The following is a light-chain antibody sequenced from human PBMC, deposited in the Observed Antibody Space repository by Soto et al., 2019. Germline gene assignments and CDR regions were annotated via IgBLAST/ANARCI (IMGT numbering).Light chain of an antibody. CDR2: GAS. Sequence: DIVLTQSPGTLSLSPGERATLSCRASQSVGSIYLAWYQKKPGQAPRLLIHGASNRASGIPDRFSGSGSGTDFNLTISRLETEDFAVYYCQQYGSSPRTFGQGTKLDIK. CDR3: QQYGSSPRT. V-gene: IGKV3-20*01. J-gene: IGKJ1*01. CDR1: QSVGSIY.